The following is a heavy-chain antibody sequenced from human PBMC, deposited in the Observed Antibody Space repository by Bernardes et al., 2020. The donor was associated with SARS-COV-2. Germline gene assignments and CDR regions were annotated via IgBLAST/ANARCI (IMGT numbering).Heavy chain of an antibody. CDR3: TGSGRTVG. CDR2: ISTDGRTT. J-gene: IGHJ4*02. V-gene: IGHV3-74*01. CDR1: GFTFSSYW. D-gene: IGHD6-19*01. Sequence: GGSLRLSCAASGFTFSSYWMHWVRQIPGRGLVWLSRISTDGRTTNYADSVEGRFTISRDNAKNTLWLQMNSLGADDTAVYYCTGSGRTVGWGQGTLVTVSS.